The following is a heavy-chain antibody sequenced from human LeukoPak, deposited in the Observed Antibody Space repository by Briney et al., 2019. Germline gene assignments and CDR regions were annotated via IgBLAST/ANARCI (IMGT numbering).Heavy chain of an antibody. CDR2: ISYIGST. Sequence: PSETLSLTCAVSGDSFSSHYWTWIRQSPGKGLEWIGYISYIGSTNYNPSLKSRVTISIDTSKNQSSLKLRSVTAADTAVYYCARDLVTATKGFDIWGQGTMVSVSS. D-gene: IGHD4-17*01. CDR1: GDSFSSHY. V-gene: IGHV4-59*11. J-gene: IGHJ3*02. CDR3: ARDLVTATKGFDI.